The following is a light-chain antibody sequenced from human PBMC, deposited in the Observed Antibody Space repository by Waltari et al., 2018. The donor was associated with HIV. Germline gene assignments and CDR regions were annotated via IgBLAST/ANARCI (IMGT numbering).Light chain of an antibody. J-gene: IGLJ3*02. CDR1: DSNIGDHF. CDR3: ATWESGLSAV. V-gene: IGLV1-51*01. CDR2: EDN. Sequence: QSVLTQPPSMSAAAGPTVTISCSGSDSNIGDHFVSWYQQVPGAAPRLVIYEDNKRPSGIPDRFSGSKSGTSATLGITGLQTGDEANYFCATWESGLSAVFGGGTKLTVL.